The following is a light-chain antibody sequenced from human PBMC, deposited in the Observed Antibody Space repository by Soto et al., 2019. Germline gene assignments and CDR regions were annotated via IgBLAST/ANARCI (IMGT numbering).Light chain of an antibody. V-gene: IGLV1-44*01. CDR1: SSNIGSNI. CDR3: ATWDDRLNGYVV. J-gene: IGLJ2*01. CDR2: SDN. Sequence: QSVLTQPPSASGTPGQRVTISCSGSSSNIGSNIVNWYQQLPGTAPKLLIYSDNERPSGVPDRFSGSNSGTSASLAISGLQSEDDADYFCATWDDRLNGYVVFGGGTKLTVL.